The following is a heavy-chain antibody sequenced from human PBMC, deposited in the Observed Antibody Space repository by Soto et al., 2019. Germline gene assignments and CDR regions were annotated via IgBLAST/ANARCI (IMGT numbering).Heavy chain of an antibody. CDR2: IYYSGST. D-gene: IGHD2-15*01. V-gene: IGHV4-31*03. CDR1: GGSTSSGGYY. Sequence: SETLSLTCTVSGGSTSSGGYYWSWIRQHPGKGLEWIGYIYYSGSTYYNPSLKSRVTISVDTSKNQFSLKLSSVTAADTAVYYCARYSVVVAAKRTPNGDAFDIWGQGTVVTVSS. CDR3: ARYSVVVAAKRTPNGDAFDI. J-gene: IGHJ3*02.